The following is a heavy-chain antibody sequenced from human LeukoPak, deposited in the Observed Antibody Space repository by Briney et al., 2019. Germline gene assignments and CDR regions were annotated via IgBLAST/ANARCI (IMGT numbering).Heavy chain of an antibody. D-gene: IGHD3-16*01. J-gene: IGHJ4*02. Sequence: SETLSLTCTVSGGSISSYYWSWIRQPPGKGLEWIGYIYYTGSSNYNPSLMSRVTISVDTSENQFSLKLSSVTAADTAVYYCARGLRGIMAGFDFWGQGTLVTVSS. CDR3: ARGLRGIMAGFDF. CDR2: IYYTGSS. CDR1: GGSISSYY. V-gene: IGHV4-59*01.